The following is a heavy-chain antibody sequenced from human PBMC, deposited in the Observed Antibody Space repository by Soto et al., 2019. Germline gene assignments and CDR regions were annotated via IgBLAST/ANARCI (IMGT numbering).Heavy chain of an antibody. CDR3: VGNLLQGARGDY. J-gene: IGHJ4*02. Sequence: EVQLVESGGGLVQPGGSLRLSCAASGFTVSSNYMSWVRQAPGKGLEWVSVIYSGGSTYYADSVKGRFTISRDNSKNTRYLQMNSLRAEDTAVYYCVGNLLQGARGDYWGQGTLVTVSS. CDR2: IYSGGST. CDR1: GFTVSSNY. D-gene: IGHD1-26*01. V-gene: IGHV3-66*01.